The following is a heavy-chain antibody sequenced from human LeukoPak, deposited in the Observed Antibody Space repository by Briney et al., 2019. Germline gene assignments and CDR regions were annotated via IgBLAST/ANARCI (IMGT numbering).Heavy chain of an antibody. D-gene: IGHD4-17*01. CDR1: GGTFSSYA. Sequence: SVKVSCKASGGTFSSYAISWVRQAPGQGLEWMGGIIPIFGTANYAQKFQGRVTITADKSTSTAYMELSSLRSEDTAVYYCARSSGTVTTSLYYYYYYMGVWGKGTTVTISS. J-gene: IGHJ6*03. V-gene: IGHV1-69*06. CDR2: IIPIFGTA. CDR3: ARSSGTVTTSLYYYYYYMGV.